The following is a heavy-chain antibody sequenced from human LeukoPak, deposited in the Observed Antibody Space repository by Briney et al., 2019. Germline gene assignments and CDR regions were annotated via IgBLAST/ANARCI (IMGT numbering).Heavy chain of an antibody. Sequence: PGGSLRLSCAASGFTFSSYGMHWVRQAPGKGLEWVAFIRYDGSNKYYADSVKGRFTISRDNSKNTLYLQMNSLRAEDTAVYYCAKGSGGSRLVRFDPWGQGTLVTVSS. V-gene: IGHV3-30*02. CDR1: GFTFSSYG. J-gene: IGHJ5*02. CDR2: IRYDGSNK. D-gene: IGHD6-19*01. CDR3: AKGSGGSRLVRFDP.